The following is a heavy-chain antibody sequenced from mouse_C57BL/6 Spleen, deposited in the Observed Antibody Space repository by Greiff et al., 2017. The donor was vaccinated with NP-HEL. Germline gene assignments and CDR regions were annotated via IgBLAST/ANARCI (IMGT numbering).Heavy chain of an antibody. CDR1: GYTFTSYW. CDR2: IHPNSGST. Sequence: QVQLQQSGAELVKPGASVKLSCKASGYTFTSYWMHWVKQRPGQGLEWIGMIHPNSGSTNYNEKFKSKATLTVDKSSSTAYMQLSSLTSEDSAVYYCAIYYYGSSLWFAYWGQGTLVTVSA. D-gene: IGHD1-1*01. CDR3: AIYYYGSSLWFAY. V-gene: IGHV1-64*01. J-gene: IGHJ3*01.